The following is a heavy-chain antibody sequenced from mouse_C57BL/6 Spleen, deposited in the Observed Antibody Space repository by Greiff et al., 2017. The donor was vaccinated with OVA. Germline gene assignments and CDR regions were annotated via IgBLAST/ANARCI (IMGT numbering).Heavy chain of an antibody. V-gene: IGHV5-4*01. D-gene: IGHD4-1*01. CDR1: GFTFSSYA. CDR2: ISDGGSYT. CDR3: ARDDWV. J-gene: IGHJ3*01. Sequence: VQLQQSGGGLVKPGGSLKLSCAASGFTFSSYAMSWVRQTPEKRLEWVATISDGGSYTYYPDNVKGRFTISRDNAKNNLYLQMSHLKSEDTAMYYCARDDWVWGQGTLVTVSA.